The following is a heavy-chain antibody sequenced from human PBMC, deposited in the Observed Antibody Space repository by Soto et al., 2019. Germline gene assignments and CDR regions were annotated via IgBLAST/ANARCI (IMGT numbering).Heavy chain of an antibody. CDR2: ISGSGGST. D-gene: IGHD3-22*01. CDR3: ANRNYYHSSGCTYPYFDF. J-gene: IGHJ4*02. V-gene: IGHV3-23*01. Sequence: PGGSLRLSCAASGLTFNNYDMTWVRQAPGKGLDWVSTISGSGGSTYYADSVKGRFTISRDNSKNTVYLQMNSLRVEDTAVYYCANRNYYHSSGCTYPYFDFWGRGSLVTVSS. CDR1: GLTFNNYD.